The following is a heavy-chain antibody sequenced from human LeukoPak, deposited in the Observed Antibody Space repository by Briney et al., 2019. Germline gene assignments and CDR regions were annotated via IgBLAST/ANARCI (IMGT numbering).Heavy chain of an antibody. CDR3: AREGSGDPYYFDY. CDR1: GGSISSSSYY. Sequence: PSETLSLTCTVSGGSISSSSYYWGWIRQPPGKGLEWIGSIYYSGSTNYNPSLKSRVTISVDTSKNQFSLKLSSVTAADTAVYYCAREGSGDPYYFDYWGQGTLVTVSS. J-gene: IGHJ4*02. V-gene: IGHV4-39*07. D-gene: IGHD4-17*01. CDR2: IYYSGST.